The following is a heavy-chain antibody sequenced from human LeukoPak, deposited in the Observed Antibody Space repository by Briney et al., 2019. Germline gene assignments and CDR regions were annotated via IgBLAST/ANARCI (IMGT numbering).Heavy chain of an antibody. J-gene: IGHJ3*02. D-gene: IGHD1-26*01. CDR3: VRVMGAPFDAFDI. CDR2: IYYSGST. Sequence: SETLSLTCTVSGGSIGSYYWSWIRQPPGKGLEWIGYIYYSGSTNYNPSLKSRVTISVDTSKNQFSLKLSSVTAADTAVYYCVRVMGAPFDAFDIWGQGTMVTVSS. V-gene: IGHV4-59*01. CDR1: GGSIGSYY.